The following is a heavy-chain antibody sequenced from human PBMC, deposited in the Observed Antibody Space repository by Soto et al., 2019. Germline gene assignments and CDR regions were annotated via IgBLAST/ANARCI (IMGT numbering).Heavy chain of an antibody. CDR1: GFTFSRFW. Sequence: EVQLVESGGGLVPPGGSLRLSCAASGFTFSRFWMQWVRQVPGKGLVWVSNINNDGSTTTYAESVKSRITISKDNAKNTLYLLMNSLSAEDRAVYSCATYGGSPSCYMGGYSWGQGTLVTVSS. CDR3: ATYGGSPSCYMGGYS. D-gene: IGHD2-2*02. J-gene: IGHJ4*02. V-gene: IGHV3-74*02. CDR2: INNDGSTT.